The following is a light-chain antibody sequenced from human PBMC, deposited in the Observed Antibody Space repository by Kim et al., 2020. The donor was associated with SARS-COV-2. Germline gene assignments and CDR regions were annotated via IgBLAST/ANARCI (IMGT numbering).Light chain of an antibody. CDR1: QSVTSY. Sequence: ESVGDRVTITCRASQSVTSYLNWYQHKPGKAPKLLMYAASTLQSDVPSRFSGSGSGTEFTLSIGSLQPEDLATYYCQQSYSSPFTFGQGTRLEIK. V-gene: IGKV1-39*01. CDR3: QQSYSSPFT. J-gene: IGKJ5*01. CDR2: AAS.